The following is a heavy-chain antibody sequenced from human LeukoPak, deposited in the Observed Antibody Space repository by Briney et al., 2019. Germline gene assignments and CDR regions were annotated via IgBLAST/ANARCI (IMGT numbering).Heavy chain of an antibody. V-gene: IGHV3-21*01. CDR2: ISGTSSYI. D-gene: IGHD3-10*01. Sequence: GGSLRLSCGASGFTFDDYWMSWVRRAPGKGLEWVSFISGTSSYIYYADSVKGRFTISRDNAKNSLYLQMNSLRAEDTAVYYCARGEYGSGSYHIDYWGQGTLVTVSS. J-gene: IGHJ4*02. CDR3: ARGEYGSGSYHIDY. CDR1: GFTFDDYW.